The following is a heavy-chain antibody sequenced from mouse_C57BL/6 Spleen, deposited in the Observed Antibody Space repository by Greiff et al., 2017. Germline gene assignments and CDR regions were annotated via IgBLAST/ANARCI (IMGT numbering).Heavy chain of an antibody. J-gene: IGHJ3*01. Sequence: VQLQQSGAELVRPGASVTLSCKASGYTFTDYEMHWVKQTPVHGLEWIGAIDPETGGTSYNQKFKGKAILTAAKSSSTAYMELRSLTSEDSAVYYCTRRAAEATAWFAYWGQGTLVTVSA. CDR3: TRRAAEATAWFAY. CDR1: GYTFTDYE. D-gene: IGHD3-2*02. CDR2: IDPETGGT. V-gene: IGHV1-15*01.